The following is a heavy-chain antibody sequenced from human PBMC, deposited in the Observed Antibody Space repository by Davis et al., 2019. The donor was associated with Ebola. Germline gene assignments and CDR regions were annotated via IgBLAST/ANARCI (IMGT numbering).Heavy chain of an antibody. CDR3: AKDPLANDGASGCIDY. CDR2: ISYDGRNS. D-gene: IGHD2-15*01. Sequence: PGGSLRLSCSASGFTFSSYGMYWVRQAPGKGLEWVAAISYDGRNSYYGDSMQGRFAISRDNSENTLYLQMSSLRTEDTALYYCAKDPLANDGASGCIDYWGQGTLVTVSS. V-gene: IGHV3-30*18. J-gene: IGHJ4*02. CDR1: GFTFSSYG.